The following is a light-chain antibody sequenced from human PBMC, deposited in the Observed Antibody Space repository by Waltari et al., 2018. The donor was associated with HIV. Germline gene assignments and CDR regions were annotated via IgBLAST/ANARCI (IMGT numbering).Light chain of an antibody. CDR1: QSVSGSY. J-gene: IGKJ2*01. CDR2: GAS. CDR3: QQYGSTPRT. V-gene: IGKV3-20*01. Sequence: EIVLTQSPGTLSLSPGERATLSCRASQSVSGSYLAWYQVKPGQAPRLLVYGASSRAADIPDRFSGSGSGTDFTLTIRRLEAEDVAVYYCQQYGSTPRTFGQGTKLEIK.